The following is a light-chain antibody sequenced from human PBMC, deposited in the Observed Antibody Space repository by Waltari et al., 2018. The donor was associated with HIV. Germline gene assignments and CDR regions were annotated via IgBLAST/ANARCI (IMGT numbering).Light chain of an antibody. J-gene: IGLJ2*01. CDR3: SSYSHSNVLT. CDR1: SSDVGAYDY. V-gene: IGLV2-8*01. Sequence: QSALTQPPSASGSPGQPVTISCTGTSSDVGAYDYVSWYQCLPGKAPQLIIYEVTKRPSGVPARFSGAKSGNTASLTVSGLQPEDEADYYCSSYSHSNVLTFGGGTKLTVL. CDR2: EVT.